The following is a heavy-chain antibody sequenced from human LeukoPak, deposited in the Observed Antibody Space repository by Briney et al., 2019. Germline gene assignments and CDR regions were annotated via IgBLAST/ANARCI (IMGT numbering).Heavy chain of an antibody. V-gene: IGHV3-23*01. CDR1: GFIFSSYW. D-gene: IGHD1-26*01. J-gene: IGHJ5*02. CDR3: AKAQWELRGWFDP. Sequence: PGGSLRLSCAASGFIFSSYWMSWVRQAPGKGLEWVSAISGSGGSTYYADSVKGRFTISRDNSKNTLYLQMNSLRAEDTAVYYCAKAQWELRGWFDPWGQGTLVTVSS. CDR2: ISGSGGST.